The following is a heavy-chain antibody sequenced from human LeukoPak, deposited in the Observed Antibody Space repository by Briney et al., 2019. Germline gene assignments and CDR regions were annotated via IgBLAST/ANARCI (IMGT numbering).Heavy chain of an antibody. J-gene: IGHJ5*02. CDR1: GYTSTSYG. CDR2: ISAYNGNT. V-gene: IGHV1-18*01. CDR3: ARKYCSGGSCYTSGDWFDP. Sequence: ASVKVSCKASGYTSTSYGISWVRQAPGQGLEWMGWISAYNGNTNYAQKLQGRVTMTTDTSTSTAYMELRSLRSDDTAVYYCARKYCSGGSCYTSGDWFDPWGQGTLVTVSS. D-gene: IGHD2-15*01.